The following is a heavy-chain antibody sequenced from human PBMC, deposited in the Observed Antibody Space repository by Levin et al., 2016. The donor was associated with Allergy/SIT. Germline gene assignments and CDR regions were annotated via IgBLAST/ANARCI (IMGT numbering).Heavy chain of an antibody. CDR2: ISGSGDST. CDR1: GFTISNYA. J-gene: IGHJ4*02. Sequence: GSLRLSCAVSGFTISNYAMNWVRQAPGKGLEWVSGISGSGDSTYYADSVKGRFTIARDNSKNTLYLQMHSLRAEDTAVYYCAKVDYGDYWGQGALVTVSS. V-gene: IGHV3-23*01. CDR3: AKVDYGDY.